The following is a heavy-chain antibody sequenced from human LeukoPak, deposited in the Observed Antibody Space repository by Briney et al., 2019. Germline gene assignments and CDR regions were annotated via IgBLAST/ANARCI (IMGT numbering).Heavy chain of an antibody. CDR2: IYSGGST. Sequence: GGSLRLSCAASGITVSSNYMSWVRQAPWKGLEWVSVIYSGGSTYYADSVEGRFTISRDNSKNTLYLQMNSLRAEDTAVYYCASNAAARRFAYFDYWGQGTLVRVSS. V-gene: IGHV3-66*01. CDR3: ASNAAARRFAYFDY. D-gene: IGHD6-13*01. CDR1: GITVSSNY. J-gene: IGHJ4*02.